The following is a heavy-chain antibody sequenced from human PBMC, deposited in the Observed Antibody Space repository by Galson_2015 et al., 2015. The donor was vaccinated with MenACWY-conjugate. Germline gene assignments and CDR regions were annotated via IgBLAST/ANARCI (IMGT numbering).Heavy chain of an antibody. CDR1: GFTFNLYA. D-gene: IGHD5-18*01. V-gene: IGHV3-30*04. CDR3: ARGWGHTAMGYGLKPGAFDF. J-gene: IGHJ3*01. Sequence: SLRLSCAASGFTFNLYALHWARQAPGKGLQWVSVITFDGNYEDYVASVKGRFTISRDNSKNTLYLHMNNLRPEDTALYYCARGWGHTAMGYGLKPGAFDFWGQGTMVTVSS. CDR2: ITFDGNYE.